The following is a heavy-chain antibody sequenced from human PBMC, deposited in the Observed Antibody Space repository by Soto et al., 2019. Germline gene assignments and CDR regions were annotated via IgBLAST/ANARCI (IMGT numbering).Heavy chain of an antibody. CDR3: ARPGIAAAGRGYFQH. V-gene: IGHV5-51*01. D-gene: IGHD6-13*01. Sequence: GESLKISCKGSGYSFTSYWIGWVRQMPGKGLEWMGTIYPGDSDTRYSPSFQGHVTISADKSISTAYLQWSSLKASDTAMYYCARPGIAAAGRGYFQHWGQGTLVTVSS. CDR1: GYSFTSYW. J-gene: IGHJ1*01. CDR2: IYPGDSDT.